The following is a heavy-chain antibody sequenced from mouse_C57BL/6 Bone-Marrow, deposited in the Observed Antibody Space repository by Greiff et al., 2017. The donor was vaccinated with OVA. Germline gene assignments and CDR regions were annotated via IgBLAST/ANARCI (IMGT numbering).Heavy chain of an antibody. V-gene: IGHV5-4*03. CDR1: GFTFSSYA. D-gene: IGHD1-1*01. CDR2: ISDGGSYT. CDR3: ARADGSSDWYFDV. Sequence: EVMLVESGGGLVKPGGSLKLSCAASGFTFSSYAMSWVRQTPEKRLKWVATISDGGSYTYYPDNVKGRFTISRDNAKNNLYLQMSHLKSEDTAMYYCARADGSSDWYFDVWGTGTTVTVSS. J-gene: IGHJ1*03.